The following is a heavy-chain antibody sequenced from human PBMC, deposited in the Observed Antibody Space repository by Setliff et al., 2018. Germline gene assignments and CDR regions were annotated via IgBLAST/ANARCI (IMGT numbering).Heavy chain of an antibody. CDR3: ARFQYSSGGYGGSYQYRYMDV. J-gene: IGHJ6*03. V-gene: IGHV4-4*08. CDR2: SSTSGCT. Sequence: SETLSLTCTVSGGSISGDSWSWIRQPPGKGLEWIGYSSTSGCTNCNPSLESRVTISEDMSKNQFSLKLSSVNAADTAVYYCARFQYSSGGYGGSYQYRYMDVWGKGTTVTVS. CDR1: GGSISGDS. D-gene: IGHD3-16*02.